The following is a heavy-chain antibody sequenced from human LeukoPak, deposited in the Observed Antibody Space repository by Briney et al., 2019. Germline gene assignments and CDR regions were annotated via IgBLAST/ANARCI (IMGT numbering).Heavy chain of an antibody. CDR3: ARERDDSSGSFDY. CDR2: ITRSSYI. J-gene: IGHJ4*02. CDR1: GFTFSSYS. D-gene: IGHD3-22*01. V-gene: IGHV3-21*01. Sequence: GGSLRLSCVASGFTFSSYSMNWARQAPGKGLEWVSSITRSSYIYYADSVKGRFTISRDNAKNSLYLQMNSLRAEDTAVYYCARERDDSSGSFDYWGQGTLVTVSS.